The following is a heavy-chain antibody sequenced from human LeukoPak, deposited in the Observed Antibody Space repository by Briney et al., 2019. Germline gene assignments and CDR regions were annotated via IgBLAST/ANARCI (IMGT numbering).Heavy chain of an antibody. CDR1: GFTFDDYA. CDR2: ISWNSGSI. D-gene: IGHD4-11*01. Sequence: PGRSLRLSCAASGFTFDDYAMHWVRQAPGKGLEWVSGISWNSGSIGYADSVKGRFTISRDNAKNSLYLQMNSLRAEDTALYYCAGRNYGPLGYWGQGTLVTVSS. J-gene: IGHJ4*02. CDR3: AGRNYGPLGY. V-gene: IGHV3-9*01.